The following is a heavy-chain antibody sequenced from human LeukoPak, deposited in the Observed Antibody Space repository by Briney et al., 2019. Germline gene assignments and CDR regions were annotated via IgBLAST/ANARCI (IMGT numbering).Heavy chain of an antibody. D-gene: IGHD1-7*01. CDR2: ISSSGSTI. CDR1: GFTFSSYS. J-gene: IGHJ6*03. CDR3: ARVTGTTFLAYYYYMDV. Sequence: GGSLRLSCAASGFTFSSYSMNWVRQAPGKGLEWVSYISSSGSTIYYADSVKGRFTISRDNAKNSLYLQMNSLRAEDTAVYYCARVTGTTFLAYYYYMDVWGKGTTVTVSS. V-gene: IGHV3-48*04.